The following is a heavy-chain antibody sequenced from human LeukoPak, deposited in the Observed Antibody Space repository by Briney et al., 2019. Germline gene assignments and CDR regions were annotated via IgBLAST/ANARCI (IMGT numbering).Heavy chain of an antibody. D-gene: IGHD3-10*01. V-gene: IGHV1-24*01. J-gene: IGHJ4*02. CDR3: ATARPSYYYGSGSHRKDAFDY. Sequence: ASVKVSCKVSGYTLTELSMHWVRQAPGKGLEWMGGFDPEDGETIYAQKFQGRVTMTEDTSTDTAYMELSSLRSEDTAVYYCATARPSYYYGSGSHRKDAFDYWGQRTLVTVSS. CDR1: GYTLTELS. CDR2: FDPEDGET.